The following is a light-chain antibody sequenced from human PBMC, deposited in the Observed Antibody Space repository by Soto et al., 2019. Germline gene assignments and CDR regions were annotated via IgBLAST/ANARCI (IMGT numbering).Light chain of an antibody. Sequence: QSALTQPASVSGSPGQSITISCTGTSSDVGAHKYVSWYQQHPAKAPQLIIYEVSDRPSVVSPLSSGSKCGNTASLTISGRQAEDEAHYYCSSYATPSTLLFGGGTKLTVL. CDR1: SSDVGAHKY. J-gene: IGLJ2*01. V-gene: IGLV2-14*01. CDR3: SSYATPSTLL. CDR2: EVS.